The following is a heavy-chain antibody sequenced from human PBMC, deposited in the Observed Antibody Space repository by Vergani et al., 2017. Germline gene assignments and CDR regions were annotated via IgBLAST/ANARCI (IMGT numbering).Heavy chain of an antibody. Sequence: QVQLQESGPGLVKPSETLSLTCTVSGDSVISTDYHWGWIRQPPGKGLEWIGSMDYSGSTSYNPSLESRISISFETPKNQFSLRLTSVTAADTAVYYCASNRGAFRAAYSHSYDFWPPGTLVGVSS. D-gene: IGHD1-14*01. CDR3: ASNRGAFRAAYSHSYDF. V-gene: IGHV4-39*01. CDR1: GDSVISTDYH. J-gene: IGHJ4*02. CDR2: MDYSGST.